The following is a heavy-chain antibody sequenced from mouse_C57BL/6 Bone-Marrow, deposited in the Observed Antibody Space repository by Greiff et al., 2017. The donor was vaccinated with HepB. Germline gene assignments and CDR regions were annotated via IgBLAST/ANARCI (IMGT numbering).Heavy chain of an antibody. Sequence: DVMLVESGGGLVQPGGSLKLSCAASGFTFSDYYMYWVRQTPEKRLEWVAYISNGGGSTYYPDTVKGRFTISRDNAKNTLYLQMSRLKSEDTAMYYCARRYDYPMDYWGQGTSVTVSS. CDR3: ARRYDYPMDY. J-gene: IGHJ4*01. CDR1: GFTFSDYY. V-gene: IGHV5-12*01. CDR2: ISNGGGST. D-gene: IGHD2-4*01.